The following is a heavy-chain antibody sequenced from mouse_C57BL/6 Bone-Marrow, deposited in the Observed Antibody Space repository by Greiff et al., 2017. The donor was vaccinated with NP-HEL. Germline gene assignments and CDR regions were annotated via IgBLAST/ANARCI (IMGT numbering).Heavy chain of an antibody. D-gene: IGHD1-1*01. CDR1: GFNIKNDY. V-gene: IGHV14-4*01. CDR3: TTGGSSPYAMDY. J-gene: IGHJ4*01. CDR2: IDPENGDT. Sequence: VQLQQSGAELVRPGASVKLSCTVSGFNIKNDYMHWVKQRPEQGLEWIGWIDPENGDTDYASKFQGKATLTADTSSNTAYLQLSSLTSKDAAVYYCTTGGSSPYAMDYWGQGTSVTVSS.